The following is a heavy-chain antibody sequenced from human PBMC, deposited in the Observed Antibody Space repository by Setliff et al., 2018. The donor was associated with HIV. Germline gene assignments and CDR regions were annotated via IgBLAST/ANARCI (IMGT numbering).Heavy chain of an antibody. CDR2: SESTGST. J-gene: IGHJ2*01. V-gene: IGHV4-61*09. CDR1: GGSIRSGSYY. D-gene: IGHD1-26*01. CDR3: ARAAYSGTYVWEPATDL. Sequence: SETLSLTCSVXGGSIRSGSYYWSWIRQPAGKGLEWIGHSESTGSTRYNPSLESRLTLLVDTSRNQFSLKLNSVTAADTAVYYCARAAYSGTYVWEPATDLWGRGT.